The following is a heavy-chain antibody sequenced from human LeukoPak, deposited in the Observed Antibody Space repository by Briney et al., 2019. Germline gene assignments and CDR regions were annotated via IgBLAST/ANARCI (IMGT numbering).Heavy chain of an antibody. CDR2: IWSDGSIK. V-gene: IGHV3-33*01. CDR3: ARGPIAVAGTPSIYQH. D-gene: IGHD6-19*01. J-gene: IGHJ1*01. Sequence: GRSLRLSCAASGSTFSNYGLHWVRQAPGKGLEWVAVIWSDGSIKYYADSVKGRFTISRDNSRNTLYLQMNSLRAEDTAVYYCARGPIAVAGTPSIYQHWGQGTLVTVSS. CDR1: GSTFSNYG.